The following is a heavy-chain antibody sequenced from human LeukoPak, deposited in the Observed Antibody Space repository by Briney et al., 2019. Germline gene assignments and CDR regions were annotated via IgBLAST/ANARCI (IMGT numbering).Heavy chain of an antibody. J-gene: IGHJ3*02. CDR3: ARTMVRAFEAFDI. D-gene: IGHD3-10*01. CDR2: IYPGDSDT. V-gene: IGHV5-51*01. Sequence: RGESLKISCKGSGYSFTSYWIGWVRQMPGKGLEWMGIIYPGDSDTRYSPSFQGQVTISADKSISTAYLQWSSLKASDTAMYYCARTMVRAFEAFDIWGQGTMVTVSS. CDR1: GYSFTSYW.